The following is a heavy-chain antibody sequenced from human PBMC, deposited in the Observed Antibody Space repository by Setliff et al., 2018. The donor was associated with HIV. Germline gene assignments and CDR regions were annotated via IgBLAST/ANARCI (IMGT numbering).Heavy chain of an antibody. Sequence: KASETLSLTCTVSGYSSAGNLAWAWIRQHPKKGLEWIGSIWHAGNTLYNPSLKSRVTISVDTSKKQFSLKLTSVTAADTALYYCVRGGAIPEGDVFDVWSLGKLVTVSS. CDR1: GYSSAGNLA. J-gene: IGHJ3*01. CDR2: IWHAGNT. V-gene: IGHV4-38-2*02. CDR3: VRGGAIPEGDVFDV.